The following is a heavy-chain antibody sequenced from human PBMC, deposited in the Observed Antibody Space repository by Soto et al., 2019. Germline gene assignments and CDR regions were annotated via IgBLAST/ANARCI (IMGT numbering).Heavy chain of an antibody. CDR2: IIPIFGTA. Sequence: QVQLVQSGAKVKKPGSSVKVSCKASGGTFSSYAISWVRQAPGQGLEWMGGIIPIFGTANYAQKFQGRVTITADESTSTAYMELSSLRSEDTAVYYCARLGYCSGGSCYYTDYWGQGTLVTVSS. CDR1: GGTFSSYA. CDR3: ARLGYCSGGSCYYTDY. J-gene: IGHJ4*02. D-gene: IGHD2-15*01. V-gene: IGHV1-69*01.